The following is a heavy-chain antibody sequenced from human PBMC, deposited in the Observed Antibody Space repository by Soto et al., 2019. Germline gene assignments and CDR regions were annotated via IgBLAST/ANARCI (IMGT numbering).Heavy chain of an antibody. J-gene: IGHJ4*02. D-gene: IGHD1-26*01. CDR3: AKQEPWRGGARPADC. CDR2: ISGSGGTT. CDR1: GFSFASDS. V-gene: IGHV3-23*01. Sequence: GGSLRLSCAASGFSFASDSMSWVRQAPGGGLEWVSVISGSGGTTFYADSVKGRFTISRDNSKNTLYLQMNSLRAEDTAVYYCAKQEPWRGGARPADCWGQGTLVTVSS.